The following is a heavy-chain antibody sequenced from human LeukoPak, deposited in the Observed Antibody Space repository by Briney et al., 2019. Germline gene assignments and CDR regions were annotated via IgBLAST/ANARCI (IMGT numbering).Heavy chain of an antibody. CDR3: AKDRGTNGVVVDP. CDR1: GFTFSSYW. Sequence: GGSLRLSCAASGFTFSSYWMSWVRQAPGKGLEWVANINQDGSEKYYVDSVKGRFTISRDNAKNSLYLQMNSLRAEDTAVYYCAKDRGTNGVVVDPWGQGTLVTVSS. V-gene: IGHV3-7*03. D-gene: IGHD2-8*01. CDR2: INQDGSEK. J-gene: IGHJ5*02.